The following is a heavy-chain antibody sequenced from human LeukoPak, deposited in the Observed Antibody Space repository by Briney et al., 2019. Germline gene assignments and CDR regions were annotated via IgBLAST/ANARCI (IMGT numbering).Heavy chain of an antibody. CDR2: IMPNGGDT. CDR3: ARGDEWELAVDF. V-gene: IGHV1-2*02. Sequence: ASVKVSCKASGHSPSGYYINWVRPAPEQGREWMGWIMPNGGDTNYPQKIRARITMTRNTSISPVYMELKSLTSDGTAVYYCARGDEWELAVDFWGQRTLVTLSS. CDR1: GHSPSGYY. J-gene: IGHJ4*02. D-gene: IGHD1-26*01.